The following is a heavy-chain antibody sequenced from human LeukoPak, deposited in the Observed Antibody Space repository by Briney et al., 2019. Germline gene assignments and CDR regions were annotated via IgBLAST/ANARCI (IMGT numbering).Heavy chain of an antibody. CDR2: IFPGDSDT. CDR3: ARTHSSDTSGYYLDY. Sequence: GASLKISCKGSGYTFTSYWIGWLRQMPGKGQELMGIIFPGDSDTRYNPSFQGQVTISADESINTAYIQWSSLKASDTAMYYCARTHSSDTSGYYLDYWGQGTLVTVSS. J-gene: IGHJ4*02. CDR1: GYTFTSYW. D-gene: IGHD3-22*01. V-gene: IGHV5-51*01.